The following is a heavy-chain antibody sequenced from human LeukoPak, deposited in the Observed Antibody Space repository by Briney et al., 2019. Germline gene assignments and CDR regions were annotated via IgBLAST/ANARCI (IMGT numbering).Heavy chain of an antibody. CDR3: AKSPGMVIINYYFDY. Sequence: PGGSLRLSCAASGFTFSSYAMSWVRQAPGKGPEWVSAISGSGGSTYYADSVKGRFTISRDNSKNTLYLQMNSLRAEDTAVYYCAKSPGMVIINYYFDYWGQGTLVTVSS. CDR1: GFTFSSYA. V-gene: IGHV3-23*01. J-gene: IGHJ4*02. D-gene: IGHD3-9*01. CDR2: ISGSGGST.